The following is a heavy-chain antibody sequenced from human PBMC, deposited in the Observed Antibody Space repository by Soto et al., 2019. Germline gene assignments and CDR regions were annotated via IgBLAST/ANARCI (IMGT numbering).Heavy chain of an antibody. CDR1: GFTFGGYG. Sequence: QVQLVESGGGMVQSGRSLRLSCAASGFTFGGYGMHWVRQAPDKGLEWVAIISYDGSNEYYADSVKGRFTISRDNSKNTMYLEMNSLRPEDTAVYYCAKDPSRYCTNCICYNNWFDPWGQGTLVTVSS. D-gene: IGHD2-8*01. J-gene: IGHJ5*02. CDR2: ISYDGSNE. V-gene: IGHV3-30*18. CDR3: AKDPSRYCTNCICYNNWFDP.